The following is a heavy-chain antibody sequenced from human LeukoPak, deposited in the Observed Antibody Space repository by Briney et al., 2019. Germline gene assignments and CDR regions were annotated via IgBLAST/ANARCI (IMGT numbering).Heavy chain of an antibody. CDR3: ASWVVAAAVSDY. V-gene: IGHV3-21*01. D-gene: IGHD2-15*01. Sequence: GGSLRLSCAASGFTFSSYSMNWVRQAPGKGLEWVSSISSNSSYIYYADSVKGRFTISRDNAKNSLYLQMNSLRVEDTAVYYCASWVVAAAVSDYWGQGTLVTVSS. CDR2: ISSNSSYI. J-gene: IGHJ4*02. CDR1: GFTFSSYS.